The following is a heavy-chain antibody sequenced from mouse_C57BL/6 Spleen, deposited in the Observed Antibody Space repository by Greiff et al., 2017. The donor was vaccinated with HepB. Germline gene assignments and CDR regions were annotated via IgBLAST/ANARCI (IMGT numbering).Heavy chain of an antibody. Sequence: QVQLQQPGAELVRPGSSVKLSCKASGYTFTSYWMDWVKQRPGQGLEWIGNIYPTDSETQYNQKFKDKATFTVDQSSITAYVQLRSLTSVDSAVFYCARLDDYRDYWGQGPTLSVSS. CDR2: IYPTDSET. J-gene: IGHJ2*01. CDR1: GYTFTSYW. CDR3: ARLDDYRDY. D-gene: IGHD2-4*01. V-gene: IGHV1-61*01.